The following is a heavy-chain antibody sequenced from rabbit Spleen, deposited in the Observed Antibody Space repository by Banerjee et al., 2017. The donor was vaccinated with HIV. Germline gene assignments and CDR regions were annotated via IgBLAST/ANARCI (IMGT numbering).Heavy chain of an antibody. J-gene: IGHJ4*01. V-gene: IGHV1S45*01. D-gene: IGHD2-1*01. CDR1: GIDFSSNP. CDR2: IGART. CDR3: ARDPANDRINLDL. Sequence: QEQLEESGGDLVKPGASLTLTCTASGIDFSSNPMCWVRQAPGKGLQWIACIGARTWYASWAKGRFTISKTSSTTVTLQMTSLTVADTATYFCARDPANDRINLDLWGPGTLVTVS.